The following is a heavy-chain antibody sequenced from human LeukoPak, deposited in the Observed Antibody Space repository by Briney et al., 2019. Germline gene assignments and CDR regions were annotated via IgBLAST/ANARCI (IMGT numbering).Heavy chain of an antibody. V-gene: IGHV4-39*02. CDR3: ARDRFGWPPTGDDAFDI. D-gene: IGHD6-19*01. CDR2: IYYSGST. J-gene: IGHJ3*02. CDR1: GGSISSSSSY. Sequence: SETLSLTCTVSGGSISSSSSYWGWIRQPPGKGLEWIGSIYYSGSTYYNPSVKSRVTISVDTSKNQFSLKLSSVTAADTAVYYCARDRFGWPPTGDDAFDIWGQGTMVTVSS.